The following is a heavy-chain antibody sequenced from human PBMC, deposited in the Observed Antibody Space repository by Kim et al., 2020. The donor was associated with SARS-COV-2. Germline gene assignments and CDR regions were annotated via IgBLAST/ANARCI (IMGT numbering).Heavy chain of an antibody. CDR3: ARWAIAYYYGMDV. Sequence: AQKLQGRVTMTRNTSISTAYMELSSLRSEDTAVYYCARWAIAYYYGMDVWGQGTTVTVSS. V-gene: IGHV1-8*01. J-gene: IGHJ6*02. D-gene: IGHD2-15*01.